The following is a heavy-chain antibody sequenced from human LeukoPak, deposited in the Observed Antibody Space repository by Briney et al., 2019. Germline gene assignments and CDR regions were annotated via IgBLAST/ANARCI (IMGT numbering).Heavy chain of an antibody. CDR1: GFTLGDYD. J-gene: IGHJ4*02. V-gene: IGHV3-9*01. CDR3: LTSSFDH. Sequence: GRSLRLSCAASGFTLGDYDIHWVRQAPGKGPEWVSSISSNSDTIAYAEPVKGRFTVSRDNTINSLYLQMDSLRVEDTALYYCLTSSFDHWGQGTLVTVSS. CDR2: ISSNSDTI.